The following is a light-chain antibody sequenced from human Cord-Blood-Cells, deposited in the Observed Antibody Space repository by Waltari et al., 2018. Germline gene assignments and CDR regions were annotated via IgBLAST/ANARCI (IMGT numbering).Light chain of an antibody. J-gene: IGKJ3*01. Sequence: DIQMTQSPSSMSASVGDRVTITCRASQSISSYLNWYQQKPGKAPKLLIYAASSLQSGVPSSVSGSGSGTDFTLTISSLQPEDFATYYCQQSYSTPCTFGPGAKVDIK. CDR1: QSISSY. CDR2: AAS. CDR3: QQSYSTPCT. V-gene: IGKV1-39*01.